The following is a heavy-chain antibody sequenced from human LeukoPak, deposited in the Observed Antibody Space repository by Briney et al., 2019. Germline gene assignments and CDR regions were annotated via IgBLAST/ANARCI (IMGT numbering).Heavy chain of an antibody. CDR1: GYTFTSYD. J-gene: IGHJ6*02. D-gene: IGHD3-3*01. Sequence: ASVKVSCKASGYTFTSYDINWVRQATGQGLEWMGWMNPNSGNTGYAQKFQGRVTMTRNTSISTAYMELSSLRSEDTAVYYCAAPRGDHYDFWSGYYNYYYYGMDVWGQGTTVTVSS. CDR3: AAPRGDHYDFWSGYYNYYYYGMDV. CDR2: MNPNSGNT. V-gene: IGHV1-8*01.